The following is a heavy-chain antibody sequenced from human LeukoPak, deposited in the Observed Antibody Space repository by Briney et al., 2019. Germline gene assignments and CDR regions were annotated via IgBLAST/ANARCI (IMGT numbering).Heavy chain of an antibody. CDR3: ARGRRATPDY. V-gene: IGHV4-34*01. CDR2: INHSGST. Sequence: SETLSLTCAVYGGSFSGYYWSWMRQPPGKGLEWIGEINHSGSTNYNPSLKSRVTISVGTSKNQFFLKLTSVTAADTAVYYCARGRRATPDYWGQGTLVTVSS. J-gene: IGHJ4*02. CDR1: GGSFSGYY.